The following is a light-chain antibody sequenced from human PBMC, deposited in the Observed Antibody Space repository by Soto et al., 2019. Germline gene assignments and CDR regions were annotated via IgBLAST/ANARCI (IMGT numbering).Light chain of an antibody. V-gene: IGKV3-20*01. CDR2: GAS. J-gene: IGKJ1*01. CDR3: QHYDSSQWT. Sequence: EIAVTQSPGTLSLSPGERVTLSCRASQRVSGTYLSWYQQKPGQAPRLLISGASNRATGIPDRFSGSGSGTDFTLTISRLEPEDFAGYYCQHYDSSQWTFGQGTRVEIK. CDR1: QRVSGTY.